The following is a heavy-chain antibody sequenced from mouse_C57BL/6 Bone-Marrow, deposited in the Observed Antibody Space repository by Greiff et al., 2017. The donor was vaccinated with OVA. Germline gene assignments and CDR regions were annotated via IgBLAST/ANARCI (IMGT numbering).Heavy chain of an antibody. CDR1: GYTFTSYW. Sequence: QVQLQQPGAELVRPGTSVKLSFKASGYTFTSYWMHWVKQRPGQGLEWIGVIDPSDSYTNYNQKFKGKATLTVDTSSSTAYMQLSSLTSEDSAVYYCAYRVYFDYWGQGTTLTVSS. J-gene: IGHJ2*01. CDR3: AYRVYFDY. CDR2: IDPSDSYT. V-gene: IGHV1-59*01.